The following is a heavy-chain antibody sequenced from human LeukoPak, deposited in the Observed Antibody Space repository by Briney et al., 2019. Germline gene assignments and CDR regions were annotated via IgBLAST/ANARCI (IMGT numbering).Heavy chain of an antibody. CDR3: ARVDYSGSGSYYGNWFDP. J-gene: IGHJ5*02. V-gene: IGHV1-8*01. CDR2: MNPNSGNT. D-gene: IGHD3-10*01. Sequence: ASVKVSCKASGYTFTSFDINWVRQAPGQGLEWVGWMNPNSGNTGYAQKFQGRVTMTRSTSISTAYMELSGLRSEDTAVYYCARVDYSGSGSYYGNWFDPWGQGTLVTVSS. CDR1: GYTFTSFD.